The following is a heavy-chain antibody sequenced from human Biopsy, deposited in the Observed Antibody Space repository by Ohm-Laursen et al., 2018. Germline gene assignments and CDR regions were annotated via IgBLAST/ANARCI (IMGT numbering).Heavy chain of an antibody. Sequence: SLRLSCAASGITVSKSYMRWVRQAPGKGLEWVSIIYADGSTYSADSVKGRFTIFRDNSENTLYLQMNSLRAEDTALYYCATSAIGFYRQGMNVWGHGTTVTVSS. V-gene: IGHV3-66*01. CDR2: IYADGST. CDR1: GITVSKSY. J-gene: IGHJ6*02. D-gene: IGHD2-2*01. CDR3: ATSAIGFYRQGMNV.